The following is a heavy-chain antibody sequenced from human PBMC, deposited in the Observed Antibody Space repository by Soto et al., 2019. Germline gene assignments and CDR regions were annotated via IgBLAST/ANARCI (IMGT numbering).Heavy chain of an antibody. V-gene: IGHV4-59*08. J-gene: IGHJ2*01. CDR3: ERPVGTTPAVWYFDL. CDR1: GGSISSHY. CDR2: VYYNGKT. D-gene: IGHD1-26*01. Sequence: QVQLQEAGPGLVKPSETLSLTCTVSGGSISSHYWGWIRQPPGKGLEWIGYVYYNGKTDSNPSLKSRVPMSIDTSKNQLSGRLHSVTASDTAFYFCERPVGTTPAVWYFDLWGRGTLVTVSS.